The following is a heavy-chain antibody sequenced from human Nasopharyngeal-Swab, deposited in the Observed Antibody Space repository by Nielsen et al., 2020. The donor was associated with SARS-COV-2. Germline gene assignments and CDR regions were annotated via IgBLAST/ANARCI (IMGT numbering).Heavy chain of an antibody. CDR2: TYYRSKWYN. CDR3: ARARGAYGDYYYYYYTDV. V-gene: IGHV6-1*01. D-gene: IGHD4-17*01. Sequence: WTRQSPSRGLEWLGRTYYRSKWYNDYAVSVKSRMTINPDTSKNQFSLHLNSVTPEDTAVYYCARARGAYGDYYYYYYTDVWGKGTTVTVSS. J-gene: IGHJ6*03.